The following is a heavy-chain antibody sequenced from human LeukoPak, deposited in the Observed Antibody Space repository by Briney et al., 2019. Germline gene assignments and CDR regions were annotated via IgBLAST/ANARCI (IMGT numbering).Heavy chain of an antibody. J-gene: IGHJ6*04. CDR3: ARESEIVVVPAATMDV. CDR1: GFTFSSYA. V-gene: IGHV3-23*01. Sequence: GGSLRLSCAASGFTFSSYAMSWVRQAPGKGLERVSAISGSGGSTYYADSVKGRFTISRDNSKNTLYLQMNSLRAEDTAVYYCARESEIVVVPAATMDVWGKGTTVTVSS. D-gene: IGHD2-2*01. CDR2: ISGSGGST.